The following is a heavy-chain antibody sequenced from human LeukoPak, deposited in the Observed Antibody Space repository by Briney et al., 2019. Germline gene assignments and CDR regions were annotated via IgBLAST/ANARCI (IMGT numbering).Heavy chain of an antibody. CDR2: IWYDGSEK. J-gene: IGHJ4*02. D-gene: IGHD1-1*01. CDR1: RFTFRSYG. V-gene: IGHV3-33*03. CDR3: ATYNSGTIDH. Sequence: PGGSLRLSCAASRFTFRSYGMHWVRQAPGKGLEWVAVIWYDGSEKYYADAVKGRFTVSRDNSKNMRYLQMDSLRAEDTAVYYCATYNSGTIDHWGQGTLVTVSS.